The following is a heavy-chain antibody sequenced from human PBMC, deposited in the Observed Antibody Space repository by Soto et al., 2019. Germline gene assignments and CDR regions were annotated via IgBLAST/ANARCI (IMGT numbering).Heavy chain of an antibody. CDR3: ARAAMGGSSWPFDY. J-gene: IGHJ4*02. Sequence: TLSLTCTVSGGSISSYYWSWIRQPPGKGLEWIGYIYYSGSTNYNPSLKSRVTISVDTSKNQFSLKLSSVTAADTAVYYCARAAMGGSSWPFDYWGQGTLVTVSS. CDR2: IYYSGST. V-gene: IGHV4-59*12. CDR1: GGSISSYY. D-gene: IGHD6-13*01.